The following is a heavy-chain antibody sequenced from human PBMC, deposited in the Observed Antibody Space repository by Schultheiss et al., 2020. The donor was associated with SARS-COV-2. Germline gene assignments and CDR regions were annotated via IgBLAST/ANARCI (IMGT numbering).Heavy chain of an antibody. D-gene: IGHD2/OR15-2a*01. CDR3: ARISNIGGYYYGMDV. CDR1: GFSLSTSGVG. Sequence: SGPTLVKPTQTLTLTCTFSGFSLSTSGVGVGWIRQPPGKALEWLALIYWNDDKRYSPFLKNRLTITKDTSKNQVVLTMTNMDPVDTATYYCARISNIGGYYYGMDVWGQGTTVTVSS. CDR2: IYWNDDK. V-gene: IGHV2-5*01. J-gene: IGHJ6*02.